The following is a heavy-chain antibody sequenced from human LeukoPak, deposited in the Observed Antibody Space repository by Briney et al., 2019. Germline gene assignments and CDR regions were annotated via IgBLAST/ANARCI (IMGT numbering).Heavy chain of an antibody. D-gene: IGHD5-12*01. CDR3: ARQGVRGYDYPFDY. Sequence: ASETLSPTCTVSGGSISSSSYYWGWIRQPPGKGLEWIGSVYYSGSTYYNPSLKSRVTISIDTPENQFSLKLSSVTAADTAVYYCARQGVRGYDYPFDYWGQGTLVTVSS. J-gene: IGHJ4*02. CDR1: GGSISSSSYY. V-gene: IGHV4-39*01. CDR2: VYYSGST.